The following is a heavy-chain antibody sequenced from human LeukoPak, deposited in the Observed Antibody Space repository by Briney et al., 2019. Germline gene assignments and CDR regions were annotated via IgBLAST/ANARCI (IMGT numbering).Heavy chain of an antibody. J-gene: IGHJ4*02. Sequence: SETLSLTCTVSGGSISSGDYYWSWIRQPPGKGLEWIGYIYYSGSTNYNPSLKSRVTISVDTSKNQFSLKLSSVTAADTAVYYCARALSYYYGSGPGGYDYWGQGTLVTVSS. CDR2: IYYSGST. CDR1: GGSISSGDYY. V-gene: IGHV4-61*08. CDR3: ARALSYYYGSGPGGYDY. D-gene: IGHD3-10*01.